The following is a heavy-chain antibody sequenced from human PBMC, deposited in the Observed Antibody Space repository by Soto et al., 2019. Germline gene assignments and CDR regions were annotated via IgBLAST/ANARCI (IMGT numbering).Heavy chain of an antibody. V-gene: IGHV4-30-4*01. Sequence: QVQLQESGPGLMKPSQTLSLTCTVSGGSISSGDYYWSWIRQPPGKGLEWIGYIYYSGSTYYNPSLKSRVTISVDTSKNQFSLKLSSVTAADTAVYYCARGVAYCGGDCYPDAFDIWGQGTMVTVSS. CDR3: ARGVAYCGGDCYPDAFDI. J-gene: IGHJ3*02. D-gene: IGHD2-21*02. CDR1: GGSISSGDYY. CDR2: IYYSGST.